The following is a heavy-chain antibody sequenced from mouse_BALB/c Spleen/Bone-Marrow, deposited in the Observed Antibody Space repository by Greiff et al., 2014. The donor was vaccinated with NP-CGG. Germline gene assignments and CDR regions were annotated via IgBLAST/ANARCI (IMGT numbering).Heavy chain of an antibody. Sequence: VQLQQSGAELARPGASVKLSCKASGYTFTGYWVQWVKQRPGQCLEWIGTIYPGDGDTRYTQKFKGKATLTADKSSSTAYMQLSSLASEDSAVYYCARSNYPYAMDYWGQGTSVTVSS. CDR3: ARSNYPYAMDY. CDR1: GYTFTGYW. CDR2: IYPGDGDT. D-gene: IGHD2-5*01. V-gene: IGHV1-87*01. J-gene: IGHJ4*01.